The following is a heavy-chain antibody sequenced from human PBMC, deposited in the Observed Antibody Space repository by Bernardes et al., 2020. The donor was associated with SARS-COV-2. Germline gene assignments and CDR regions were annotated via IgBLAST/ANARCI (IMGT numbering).Heavy chain of an antibody. J-gene: IGHJ4*02. V-gene: IGHV3-23*01. Sequence: SLRLCCAASGFTFSAYTMSWVRQAPGKGLEWVSTVGISATSTFFAASVKGRFTISRDNSKNTVSLQMNSLRVEDTAVYYCATLSRYGDYGNYWGQGTLVTVSS. D-gene: IGHD4-17*01. CDR3: ATLSRYGDYGNY. CDR1: GFTFSAYT. CDR2: VGISATST.